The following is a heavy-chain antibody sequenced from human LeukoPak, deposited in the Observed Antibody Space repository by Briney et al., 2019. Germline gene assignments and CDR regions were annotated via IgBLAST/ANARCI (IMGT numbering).Heavy chain of an antibody. J-gene: IGHJ4*02. Sequence: ASVKVSCKASGGTFSSYAISWVRQAPGQGLEWMGGIIPIFGTANYAQKFQGRVTITADESTSTAYMELSGLRSEDTAVYYCASLGGGRPGKSGYGLKASFDYWGQGTLVTVSS. V-gene: IGHV1-69*13. CDR1: GGTFSSYA. CDR3: ASLGGGRPGKSGYGLKASFDY. CDR2: IIPIFGTA. D-gene: IGHD5-12*01.